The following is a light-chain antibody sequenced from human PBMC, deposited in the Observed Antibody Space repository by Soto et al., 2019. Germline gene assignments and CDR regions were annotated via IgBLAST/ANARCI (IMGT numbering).Light chain of an antibody. CDR2: EVS. CDR1: SSDVGTYNY. CDR3: SSCGGSHTFYV. J-gene: IGLJ1*01. Sequence: QSVLTQPASGSGSPGQSITISCTGTSSDVGTYNYVSWYQQHPGKVPKLIIYEVSNRPSGVSNRFSGSKSGTTASLTISGLQTEDEADYYCSSCGGSHTFYVFGTGTKLTVL. V-gene: IGLV2-14*01.